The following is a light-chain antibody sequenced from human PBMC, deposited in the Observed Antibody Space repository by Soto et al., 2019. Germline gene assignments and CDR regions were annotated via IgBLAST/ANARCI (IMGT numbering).Light chain of an antibody. Sequence: DIQMTQSPFSLSASVGDRVTITCRASQSISNYLNWYQQKPGRAPKLLIYATSNLQSGVPSRFSGSASGTDFTLPVSSLQPEDFATYYCQQSYTTPWTFGQGTKVDIK. CDR3: QQSYTTPWT. CDR2: ATS. J-gene: IGKJ1*01. V-gene: IGKV1-39*01. CDR1: QSISNY.